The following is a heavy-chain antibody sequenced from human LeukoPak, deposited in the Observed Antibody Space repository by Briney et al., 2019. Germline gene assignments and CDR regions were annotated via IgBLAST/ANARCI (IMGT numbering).Heavy chain of an antibody. CDR3: AKDKFTGIAAAGAIDY. V-gene: IGHV3-9*01. J-gene: IGHJ4*02. D-gene: IGHD6-13*01. CDR1: GFTFDDYA. Sequence: GGSLRLSCAASGFTFDDYAMHWVRQAPGKGLEWVSGISWNSGSIGYADSVKGRFTISRDNAKNSLYLQMNSLRAEDTALYYCAKDKFTGIAAAGAIDYWGQGTLVTVSS. CDR2: ISWNSGSI.